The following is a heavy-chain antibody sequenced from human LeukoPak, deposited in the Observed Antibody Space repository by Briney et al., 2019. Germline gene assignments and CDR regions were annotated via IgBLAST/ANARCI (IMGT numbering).Heavy chain of an antibody. J-gene: IGHJ4*02. CDR2: IIPIFGTA. V-gene: IGHV1-69*13. Sequence: GASVKVSCKASGYTITNNYMHWVRQAPGQGLEWMGGIIPIFGTANYAQKFQGRVTITADESTSTAYMELSSLRSEDTAVYYCARAYSESYYNIGPFDYWGQGTLVTVSS. CDR1: GYTITNNY. D-gene: IGHD1-26*01. CDR3: ARAYSESYYNIGPFDY.